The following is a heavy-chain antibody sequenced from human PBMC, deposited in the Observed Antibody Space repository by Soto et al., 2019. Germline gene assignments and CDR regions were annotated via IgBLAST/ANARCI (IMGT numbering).Heavy chain of an antibody. CDR3: ARDQLSSGLYVWFDP. CDR2: IYYDGST. D-gene: IGHD6-25*01. Sequence: SETLSLTCTVSGGTISTYYWSWIRQPPGKGLEWIGYIYYDGSTSYNPSLRSRVTISVDTSKNQFSLILSSVTSADTSVYYCARDQLSSGLYVWFDPWGQGTLVTVSS. J-gene: IGHJ5*02. V-gene: IGHV4-59*01. CDR1: GGTISTYY.